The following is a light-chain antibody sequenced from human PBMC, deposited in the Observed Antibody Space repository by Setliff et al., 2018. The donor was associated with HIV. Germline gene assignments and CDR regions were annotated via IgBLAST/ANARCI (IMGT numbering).Light chain of an antibody. CDR1: SGSVSSSNH. J-gene: IGLJ2*01. CDR2: STH. V-gene: IGLV8-61*01. Sequence: QTVVTQEPSFSVSPGGTVTRTCGVSSGSVSSSNHASWYQQSPGQAPRTLIYSTHIRSSGVPDRFFGSIFESKAALTITGAQADDESDYYCVLYMGDGISVFGGGSKVTVL. CDR3: VLYMGDGISV.